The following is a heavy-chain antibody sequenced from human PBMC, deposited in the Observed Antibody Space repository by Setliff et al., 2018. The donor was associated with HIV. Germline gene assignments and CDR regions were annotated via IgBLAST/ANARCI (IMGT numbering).Heavy chain of an antibody. V-gene: IGHV4-38-2*01. CDR1: GYSISSGYY. D-gene: IGHD5-12*01. Sequence: PSETLSLTCAVSGYSISSGYYWGWIRQPPGKGLEWVSSITSGSTYYNPSLKSRVTISVDTSKNQFSLKLSSVTAADTAVYYCARMYSGYDWSPAGARTRYFDYWGQGTLVTVSS. CDR2: SITSGST. CDR3: ARMYSGYDWSPAGARTRYFDY. J-gene: IGHJ4*02.